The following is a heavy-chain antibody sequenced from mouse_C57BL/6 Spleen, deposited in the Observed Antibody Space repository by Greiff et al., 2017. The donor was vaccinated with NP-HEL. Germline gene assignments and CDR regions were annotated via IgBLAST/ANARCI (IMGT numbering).Heavy chain of an antibody. CDR2: INPNNGGT. D-gene: IGHD3-2*02. Sequence: EVQLQQSGPELVKPGASVKISCKASGYTFTDYYMNWVKQSHGKSLEWIGDINPNNGGTGYNQKFKGKATLTVDKSSSTAYMELRSLKSEDSAVYYCARWEQLRPSAYFDYWGQGTTLTVSS. CDR1: GYTFTDYY. J-gene: IGHJ2*01. V-gene: IGHV1-26*01. CDR3: ARWEQLRPSAYFDY.